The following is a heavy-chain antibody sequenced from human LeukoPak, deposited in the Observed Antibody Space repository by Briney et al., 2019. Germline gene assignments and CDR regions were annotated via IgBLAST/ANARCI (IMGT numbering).Heavy chain of an antibody. CDR2: ISGSGGST. CDR1: GFTFSSYA. V-gene: IGHV3-23*01. Sequence: GGSLRLSCAASGFTFSSYAMSWVRQAPGKGLEWVSAISGSGGSTYYADSVKGRFTISRDNSKNTLYLQMNSLRAEDTAVYYCAKDRSRVVVPAAIGLYNWFDPWGQGTLVTVSS. D-gene: IGHD2-2*02. CDR3: AKDRSRVVVPAAIGLYNWFDP. J-gene: IGHJ5*02.